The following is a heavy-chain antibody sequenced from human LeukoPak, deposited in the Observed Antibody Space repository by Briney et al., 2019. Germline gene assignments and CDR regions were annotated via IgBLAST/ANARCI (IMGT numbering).Heavy chain of an antibody. CDR3: ARQVSGVGVMATIAHAFDI. V-gene: IGHV5-51*01. CDR2: IYPGDSDT. D-gene: IGHD5-24*01. CDR1: EYSFTSYW. Sequence: GESLNMSCKGTEYSFTSYWIGWMRQMTGKGLEWMEIIYPGDSDTRYNPSFQGQVTISADKSISTAYLQWSSLKASDTAMYYCARQVSGVGVMATIAHAFDIWGQGTMVTVSS. J-gene: IGHJ3*02.